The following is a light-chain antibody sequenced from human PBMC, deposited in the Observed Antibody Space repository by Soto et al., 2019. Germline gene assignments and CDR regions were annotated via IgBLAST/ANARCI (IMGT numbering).Light chain of an antibody. V-gene: IGKV3-20*01. CDR2: GAS. Sequence: EIVITQSPATLSVSPGERATLSCRASQSVSSNLAWYQQKPGQAPRLLIYGASSRATGIPDRFSGSGSGTDFTLTISRLEPEDFAVYYCQQYGRSPTTFGQGTKVDIK. J-gene: IGKJ1*01. CDR1: QSVSSN. CDR3: QQYGRSPTT.